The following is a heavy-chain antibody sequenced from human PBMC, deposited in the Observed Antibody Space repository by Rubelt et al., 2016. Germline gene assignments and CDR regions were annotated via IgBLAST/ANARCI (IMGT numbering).Heavy chain of an antibody. CDR1: GYSISRGYY. CDR2: IYHSGGT. D-gene: IGHD3-22*01. CDR3: ARDPDYYDSSDAP. Sequence: QVQLQESGPGLVKPSETLSLTCTVSGYSISRGYYWGWIRQPPGKGLEWIGSIYHSGGTYYNPCPRSGVTISVDTAKNQFSLKLSSVTAADTAVYYCARDPDYYDSSDAPWGKGTTVTVSS. J-gene: IGHJ6*04. V-gene: IGHV4-38-2*02.